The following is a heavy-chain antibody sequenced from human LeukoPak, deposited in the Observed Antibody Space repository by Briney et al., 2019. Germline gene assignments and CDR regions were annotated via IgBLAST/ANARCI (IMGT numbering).Heavy chain of an antibody. CDR3: ARERDTAMVFYYYGMDV. D-gene: IGHD5-18*01. Sequence: ASVKVSCKASGYTFTSYGISWVRQAPGQGLEWMGWISAYNGNTNYAQKLQGSVTMTTDTSTSTAYMELRGLRSDDTAVYYCARERDTAMVFYYYGMDVWGQGTTATVSS. V-gene: IGHV1-18*01. CDR2: ISAYNGNT. CDR1: GYTFTSYG. J-gene: IGHJ6*02.